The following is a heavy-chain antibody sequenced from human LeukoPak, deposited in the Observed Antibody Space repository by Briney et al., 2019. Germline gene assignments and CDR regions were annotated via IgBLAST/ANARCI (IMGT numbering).Heavy chain of an antibody. J-gene: IGHJ4*02. V-gene: IGHV3-74*01. Sequence: GGSLRLSCAASGFTFSSHWMHWVRQAPGKGLVWVSRINSDGSSTSYADSVKGRFTISRDNAKNTLYLQMNSLRAEDTAVYYCLVVTVAGLIDYWGQGTLVTVSS. D-gene: IGHD2-21*02. CDR1: GFTFSSHW. CDR3: LVVTVAGLIDY. CDR2: INSDGSST.